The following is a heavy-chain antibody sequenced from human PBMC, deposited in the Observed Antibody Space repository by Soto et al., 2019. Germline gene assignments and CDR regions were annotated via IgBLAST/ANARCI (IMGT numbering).Heavy chain of an antibody. D-gene: IGHD4-17*01. Sequence: ESGGGVVQPGRSLRLSCAASDFTFSSYGMHWVRQAPGKGLEWVAVIWYDGSKTYYADSVKGRFTISRDNSKNTLYLQMNSLRPEDTAVYYCAKDRGALRWSEEHYYFDYWGQGTLVTVSS. J-gene: IGHJ4*02. V-gene: IGHV3-33*06. CDR3: AKDRGALRWSEEHYYFDY. CDR2: IWYDGSKT. CDR1: DFTFSSYG.